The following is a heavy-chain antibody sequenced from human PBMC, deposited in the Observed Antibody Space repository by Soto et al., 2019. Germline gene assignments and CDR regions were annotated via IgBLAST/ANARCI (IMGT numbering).Heavy chain of an antibody. CDR1: GGTFSSYT. CDR2: IIPILGIA. CDR3: ARDRVYCSGGSCYGAFDI. J-gene: IGHJ3*02. V-gene: IGHV1-69*08. D-gene: IGHD2-15*01. Sequence: QVQLVQSGAEVKKPGSSVKVSCKASGGTFSSYTISWVRHAPGQGLEWMGRIIPILGIANYAQKFQGRVTITADKSTSTAYMELSSLRSEDTAVYYCARDRVYCSGGSCYGAFDIWGQGTMVTVSS.